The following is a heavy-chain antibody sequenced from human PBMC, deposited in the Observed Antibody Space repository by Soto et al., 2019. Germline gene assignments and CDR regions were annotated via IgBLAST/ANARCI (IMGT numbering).Heavy chain of an antibody. CDR1: GVTFSSFA. Sequence: QVQLVQSGAEVKQPGSSVTVSCQASGVTFSSFAISWVRQAPGQGLEWMGGIMPIFRTPNYAQNFQGRVTITADESTSSVYMELSRLRSEDTAVYYCARSTGSGFRPGTHRVNWFDPWGQGTLVTVSS. J-gene: IGHJ5*02. V-gene: IGHV1-69*01. CDR3: ARSTGSGFRPGTHRVNWFDP. CDR2: IMPIFRTP. D-gene: IGHD5-12*01.